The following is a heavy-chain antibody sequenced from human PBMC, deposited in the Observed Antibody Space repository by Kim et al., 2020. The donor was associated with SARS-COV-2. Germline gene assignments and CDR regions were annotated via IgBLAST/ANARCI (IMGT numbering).Heavy chain of an antibody. CDR3: ATWEEPLRGIDY. Sequence: SETLSLTCAVYGGSFSGYYWSWIRQPPGKGLEWIGEINHSGSTNYNPSLKSRVTISVDTSKNQFSLKLSSVTAADTAVYYCATWEEPLRGIDYWGQGTLVTVSS. D-gene: IGHD5-12*01. CDR1: GGSFSGYY. CDR2: INHSGST. V-gene: IGHV4-34*01. J-gene: IGHJ4*02.